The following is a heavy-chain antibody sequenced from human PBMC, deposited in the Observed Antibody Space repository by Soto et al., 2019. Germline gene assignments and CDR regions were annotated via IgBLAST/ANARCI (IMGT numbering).Heavy chain of an antibody. CDR2: IYSGGST. D-gene: IGHD3-16*01. Sequence: EVQLVESGGGLVQPGGSLRLSCAASGFTVSTKYMSWVRQAPGKGLEWVSVIYSGGSTFYADSVRGRVTISRDNSKNTVNLQMNSLRAEDTAVYYCARDPWAADYWGQGTRVTVSS. CDR1: GFTVSTKY. V-gene: IGHV3-66*01. CDR3: ARDPWAADY. J-gene: IGHJ4*02.